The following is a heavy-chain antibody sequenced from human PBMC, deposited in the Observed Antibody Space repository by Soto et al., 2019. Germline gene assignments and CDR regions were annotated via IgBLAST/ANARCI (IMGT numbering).Heavy chain of an antibody. CDR2: ISYDGSNK. CDR1: GFTFSRYA. D-gene: IGHD1-20*01. J-gene: IGHJ4*02. CDR3: ARDPRYNWNEGGLDY. Sequence: QVQLVESGGGVVQPGRSLRLSCAASGFTFSRYAMHWVRQAPGKGLEGGAGISYDGSNKYYADSVKGRFTISRDNSKNTLYLQMNSLRAADTAVYYCARDPRYNWNEGGLDYWGQGTLVTVSS. V-gene: IGHV3-30-3*01.